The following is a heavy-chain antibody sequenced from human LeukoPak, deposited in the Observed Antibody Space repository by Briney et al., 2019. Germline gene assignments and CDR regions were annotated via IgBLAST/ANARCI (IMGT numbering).Heavy chain of an antibody. CDR2: ISSSGSTI. V-gene: IGHV3-11*04. Sequence: GGSLRLSCAASGFTFSDYYMSWIRQAPGKGLEWVSYISSSGSTIYYADSMKGRFIISRDNAKNSLYLQMNSPRAEDTAVYYCARVDYVWGSHSYYFDYWGQGTLVTVSS. CDR1: GFTFSDYY. CDR3: ARVDYVWGSHSYYFDY. D-gene: IGHD3-16*01. J-gene: IGHJ4*02.